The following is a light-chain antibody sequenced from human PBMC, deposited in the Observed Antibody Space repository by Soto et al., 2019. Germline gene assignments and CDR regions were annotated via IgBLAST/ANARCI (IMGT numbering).Light chain of an antibody. CDR2: NTN. CDR3: ALYMGSGISV. CDR1: SGSVSTSYY. V-gene: IGLV8-61*01. Sequence: QTVVTQEPSFSVSPGRTVTLTYGLSSGSVSTSYYPSWYQQTPGQAPRTLIYNTNSRSSGVPDRFSGSILGNKAALTITGAQADDESDYYCALYMGSGISVFGGGTKLTVL. J-gene: IGLJ3*02.